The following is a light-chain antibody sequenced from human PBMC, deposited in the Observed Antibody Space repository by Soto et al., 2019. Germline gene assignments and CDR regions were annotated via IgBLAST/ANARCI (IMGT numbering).Light chain of an antibody. CDR1: QSISTY. CDR3: QQSNSDPT. CDR2: AAS. V-gene: IGKV1-39*01. J-gene: IGKJ4*01. Sequence: DIPMTQSPSSLSASVGDRVTIACRAGQSISTYLNWYQQKPGKAPKLLIFAASSLKSGVPSRFSGSGAGTEFTLTINSLQREDFATYYCQQSNSDPTFGGGTKVEIK.